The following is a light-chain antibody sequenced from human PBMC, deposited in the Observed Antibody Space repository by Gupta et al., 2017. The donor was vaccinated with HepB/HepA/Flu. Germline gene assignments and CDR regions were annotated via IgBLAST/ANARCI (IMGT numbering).Light chain of an antibody. J-gene: IGKJ4*01. CDR2: GAS. Sequence: EIVLTQSPGTLSLSLGERATLSCRASQSISSFLAWYQQTPGQAPRLLIYGASNRATGMPVSFSGSGSGTDFTLTISNLEPEDCAVYYCQQRYNWPLTFDGGTKVEI. CDR3: QQRYNWPLT. V-gene: IGKV3-11*01. CDR1: QSISSF.